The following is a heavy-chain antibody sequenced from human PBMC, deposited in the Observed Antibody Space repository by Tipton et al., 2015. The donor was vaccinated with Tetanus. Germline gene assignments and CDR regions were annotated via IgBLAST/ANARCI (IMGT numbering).Heavy chain of an antibody. CDR2: ILGDGERA. V-gene: IGHV3-64*01. CDR1: GFTFTNYP. CDR3: ARQWDSVGLSAFDI. D-gene: IGHD1-26*01. J-gene: IGHJ3*02. Sequence: SLRLSCAAFGFTFTNYPMHWVRQAPGKGLEYSSSILGDGERAAYASSGKGRFTISRDNSKNTVYLQMSSLRAEDTAVYYCARQWDSVGLSAFDIWGQGTLVTVSS.